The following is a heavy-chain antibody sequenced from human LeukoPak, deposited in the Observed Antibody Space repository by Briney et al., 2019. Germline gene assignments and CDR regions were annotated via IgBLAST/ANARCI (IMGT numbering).Heavy chain of an antibody. CDR3: ARDGVSSWYGYYYGMDF. V-gene: IGHV6-1*01. J-gene: IGHJ6*02. CDR1: GDSVSSNSAA. CDR2: TYYRSKWYN. Sequence: SQTLSLTCAISGDSVSSNSAAWNWIRQSPSRGLEWLGRTYYRSKWYNDYAVSVKSRITINPDTSKNQFSLQLNSVTPEDTAVYYCARDGVSSWYGYYYGMDFWGQGPTVTVSS. D-gene: IGHD6-13*01.